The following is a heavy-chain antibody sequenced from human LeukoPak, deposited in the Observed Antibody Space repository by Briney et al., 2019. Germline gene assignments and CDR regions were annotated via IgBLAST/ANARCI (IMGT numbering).Heavy chain of an antibody. V-gene: IGHV1-3*01. CDR2: INAGNGNT. Sequence: ASVKVSCKASGYTFTSYAMHWVRQAPGQRLEWMGWINAGNGNTKYSQKFQGRVTITRDTSASTAYMELSSLRSEDTAVYYCARGDSGYLDAFDIWGQGTMVTVSS. CDR3: ARGDSGYLDAFDI. CDR1: GYTFTSYA. J-gene: IGHJ3*02. D-gene: IGHD3-22*01.